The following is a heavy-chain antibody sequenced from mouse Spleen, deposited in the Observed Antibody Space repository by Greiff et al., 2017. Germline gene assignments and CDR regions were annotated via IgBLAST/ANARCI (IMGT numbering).Heavy chain of an antibody. V-gene: IGHV14-4*01. CDR2: IDPENGDT. CDR3: TGGPRE. CDR1: GFNIKDDY. J-gene: IGHJ2*01. Sequence: VHVKQSGAELVRPGASVKLSCTASGFNIKDDYMHWVKQRPEQGLEWIGWIDPENGDTEYASKFQGKATITADTSSNTAYLQLSSLTSEDTAVYYCTGGPREWGQGTTLTVSS.